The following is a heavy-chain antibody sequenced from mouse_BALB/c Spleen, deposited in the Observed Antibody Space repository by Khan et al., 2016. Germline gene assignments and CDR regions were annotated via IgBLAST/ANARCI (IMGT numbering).Heavy chain of an antibody. Sequence: EVQLQESGPSLVKPSQTLSITCSVTGDSITSGNWNWIRKFPGNKLEYMGYISYSGSTYHNPSLKSRISITRDTSKNQYYLQLNSVTTEDTATYXCGRYDGSTYVRAMDYWGHGTSVTVSS. CDR3: GRYDGSTYVRAMDY. CDR2: ISYSGST. D-gene: IGHD1-1*01. CDR1: GDSITSGN. V-gene: IGHV3-8*02. J-gene: IGHJ4*01.